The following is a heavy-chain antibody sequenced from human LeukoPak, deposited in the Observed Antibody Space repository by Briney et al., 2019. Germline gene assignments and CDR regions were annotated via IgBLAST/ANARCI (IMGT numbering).Heavy chain of an antibody. D-gene: IGHD2-2*01. V-gene: IGHV3-53*01. CDR1: GFTVSSNY. CDR3: TRTRGCSSTSCYADY. J-gene: IGHJ4*02. CDR2: IYSGGST. Sequence: GGSLRLSCAASGFTVSSNYMSWVRQAPGEGLEWVSVIYSGGSTYYADSVKGRFTISRDNSKNTLYLQMNSLRAEDTALYYCTRTRGCSSTSCYADYWGQGTLVTVSS.